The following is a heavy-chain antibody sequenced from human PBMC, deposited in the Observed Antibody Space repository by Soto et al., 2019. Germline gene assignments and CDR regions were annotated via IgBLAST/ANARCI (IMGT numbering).Heavy chain of an antibody. CDR2: ISGSGGST. CDR1: GFTLSNYA. J-gene: IGHJ4*02. D-gene: IGHD3-22*01. V-gene: IGHV3-23*01. Sequence: GSLRLSCAASGFTLSNYAMSWVRQAPGKGLEWVSVISGSGGSTYYAASVKGRFTISRDNSKHTLYQQMNSLSAEDTAIYYCERAKWGFSSGLFYFDYWGQGSLVTVSS. CDR3: ERAKWGFSSGLFYFDY.